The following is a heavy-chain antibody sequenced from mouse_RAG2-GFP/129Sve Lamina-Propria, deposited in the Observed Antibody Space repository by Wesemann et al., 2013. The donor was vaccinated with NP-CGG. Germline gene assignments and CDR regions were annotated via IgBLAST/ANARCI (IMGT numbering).Heavy chain of an antibody. D-gene: IGHD2-1*01. J-gene: IGHJ4*01. CDR3: AREYGNYYAMDY. CDR2: IYPGSGNT. V-gene: IGHV1-76*01. CDR1: GYTFTDYY. Sequence: QVQLKQSGAELVRPGASVKLSCKASGYTFTDYYINWVKQRPGQGLEWIARIYPGSGNTYYNEKFKGKATLTAEKSSSTAYMQLSSLTSEDSAVYFCAREYGNYYAMDYWGQGTSVTVSS.